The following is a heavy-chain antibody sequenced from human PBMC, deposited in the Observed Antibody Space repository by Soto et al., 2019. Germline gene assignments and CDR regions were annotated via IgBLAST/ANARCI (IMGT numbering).Heavy chain of an antibody. J-gene: IGHJ4*02. CDR2: IYYTGST. D-gene: IGHD4-17*01. CDR3: GRGGSYGDFLDY. Sequence: SETLSLTCTVAGGSMSSNYWTWIRQSPGKGLEWIGYIYYTGSTKYNPSLKSRVTISLDTSKNQFFLRLTSVTSADTAVYYCGRGGSYGDFLDYWRQGAQVTVST. CDR1: GGSMSSNY. V-gene: IGHV4-59*01.